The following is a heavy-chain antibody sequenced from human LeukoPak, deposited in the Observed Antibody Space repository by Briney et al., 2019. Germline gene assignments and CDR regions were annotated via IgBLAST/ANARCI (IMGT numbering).Heavy chain of an antibody. CDR1: GGSISSGGYF. J-gene: IGHJ4*02. Sequence: SQTLSLTCTVSGGSISSGGYFWSWIRQHPGKGLEWIGYIYYSGSTYYNPSLKSRVTIPVDTSKNQFSLQLSSVTAADTAVYYCASLVPGYSSSWSSLYWGQGTLVTVSS. CDR2: IYYSGST. V-gene: IGHV4-31*03. D-gene: IGHD6-13*01. CDR3: ASLVPGYSSSWSSLY.